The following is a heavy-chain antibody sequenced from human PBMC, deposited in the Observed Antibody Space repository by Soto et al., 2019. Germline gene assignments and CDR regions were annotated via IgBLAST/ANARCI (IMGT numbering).Heavy chain of an antibody. V-gene: IGHV3-30*04. Sequence: QGQLVESGGGVVQPGRSLRLSYAASGFTFGNYAMHWVRQAPGKGLECVAVISYNGGNRFYRDYVKGRFTISRDNSKNTVHLQIDSLRYEDAAVYYCARGDREDTAVVIGVRPGEYGVDVWGQGTTVTVSS. CDR3: ARGDREDTAVVIGVRPGEYGVDV. CDR2: ISYNGGNR. D-gene: IGHD2-15*01. J-gene: IGHJ6*02. CDR1: GFTFGNYA.